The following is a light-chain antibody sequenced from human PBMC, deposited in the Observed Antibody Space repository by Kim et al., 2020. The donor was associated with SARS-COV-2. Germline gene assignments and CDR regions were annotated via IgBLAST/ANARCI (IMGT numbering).Light chain of an antibody. J-gene: IGKJ2*01. Sequence: GDRVTITCRASQDISRYLVWYQQKSGKAPKLLIYAASSLQSEVPSRFSGSGSGTDFTLTISSLQPEDSATYYCQQLNSYPFTFGQGTKLEI. CDR3: QQLNSYPFT. V-gene: IGKV1-9*01. CDR1: QDISRY. CDR2: AAS.